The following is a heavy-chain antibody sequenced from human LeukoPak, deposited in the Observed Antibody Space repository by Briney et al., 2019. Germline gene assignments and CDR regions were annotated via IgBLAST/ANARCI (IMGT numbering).Heavy chain of an antibody. CDR1: GFTFSSYA. D-gene: IGHD1-26*01. V-gene: IGHV3-64*01. Sequence: GGSLRLSCAASGFTFSSYAMLWVRQTPGKGLEYVSTISSNGGSTYANSVKGRFTISRDNSKNTLYLQMGSLRAEDMAVYYCARLGVGDAFDIWGQGTMVTVSS. J-gene: IGHJ3*02. CDR3: ARLGVGDAFDI. CDR2: ISSNGGST.